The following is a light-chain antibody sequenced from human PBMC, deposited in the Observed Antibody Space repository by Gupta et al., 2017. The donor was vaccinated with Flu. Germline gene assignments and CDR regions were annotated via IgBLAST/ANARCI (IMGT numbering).Light chain of an antibody. CDR1: QSVSSY. J-gene: IGKJ5*01. Sequence: EIVLTQSPATLSLSPGERATLSCRASQSVSSYLAWYQQKPGQAPRLLIYEASNRATGIPARFSGSGSGTDFTLTISSLEPEDFAVYYCQQRSNWRRTFGQGTRLEIK. CDR3: QQRSNWRRT. V-gene: IGKV3-11*01. CDR2: EAS.